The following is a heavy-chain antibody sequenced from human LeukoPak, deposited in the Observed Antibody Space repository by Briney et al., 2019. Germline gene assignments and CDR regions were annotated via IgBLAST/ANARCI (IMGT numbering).Heavy chain of an antibody. CDR2: ISSSSSYI. CDR1: GFTFSSYS. V-gene: IGHV3-21*01. J-gene: IGHJ3*02. CDR3: GRDLWYSGSYSHAFDI. D-gene: IGHD1-26*01. Sequence: PGGSLRLSCAASGFTFSSYSMNWVRQAPGKGLEWVSSISSSSSYIYYADSVKGRFTISRDNAKNSLYLQMNSLRAEDTAVYYCGRDLWYSGSYSHAFDIWGQGTMVTVSS.